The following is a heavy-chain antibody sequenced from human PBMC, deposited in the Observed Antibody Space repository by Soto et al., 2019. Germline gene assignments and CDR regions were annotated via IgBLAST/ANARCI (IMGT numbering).Heavy chain of an antibody. D-gene: IGHD3-10*01. V-gene: IGHV3-30*18. J-gene: IGHJ6*02. Sequence: GGSLRLSCAASGFTFSSYGMHWVRQAPGKGLEWVAVISYDGSNKYYADSVKGRFTISRDNSKNTLYLQMNSLRAEDTAVYYCAKDSGMRPIYGSGSPGYYYGMDVWGQGTTVTVSS. CDR1: GFTFSSYG. CDR2: ISYDGSNK. CDR3: AKDSGMRPIYGSGSPGYYYGMDV.